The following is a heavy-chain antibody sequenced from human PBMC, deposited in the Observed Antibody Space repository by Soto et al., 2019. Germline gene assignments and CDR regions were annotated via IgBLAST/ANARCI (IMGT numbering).Heavy chain of an antibody. Sequence: EVQLVESGGDLVKPGGSLRLSCAASGFTFSNVRMHWVRQAPGKGLEWVGLIKSKTDGGTTDYAAPVRGRFTISRDDSNNTLYLQVASLTTEDTAVYYCTTGVGQWLVRDSWGQGTLVTVSS. J-gene: IGHJ4*02. D-gene: IGHD6-19*01. CDR1: GFTFSNVR. CDR3: TTGVGQWLVRDS. V-gene: IGHV3-15*07. CDR2: IKSKTDGGTT.